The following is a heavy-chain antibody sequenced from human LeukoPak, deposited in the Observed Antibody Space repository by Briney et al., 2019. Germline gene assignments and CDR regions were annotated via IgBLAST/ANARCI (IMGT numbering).Heavy chain of an antibody. V-gene: IGHV4-30-4*08. CDR3: AREDNWNHIQFIDY. D-gene: IGHD1-20*01. J-gene: IGHJ4*02. Sequence: SETLSLTCAVYGLSFSGYYWSWIRQPPGKGLEWIGYIYYSGSTYYNPSLKSRVTISVDTSKNQFSLKLSCVTGADTAVYYCAREDNWNHIQFIDYWGQGTLVTVSS. CDR2: IYYSGST. CDR1: GLSFSGYY.